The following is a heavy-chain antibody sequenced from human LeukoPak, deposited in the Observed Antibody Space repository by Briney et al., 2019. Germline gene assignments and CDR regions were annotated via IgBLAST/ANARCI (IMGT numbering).Heavy chain of an antibody. J-gene: IGHJ4*02. Sequence: SETLSLTCAVYGGSFSGYYWSWIRQPPGKGLEWIGEIDHSGSTNYNPSLKCRVTISVDTSKNQFSLRLSSVTAADTAVYYCARATETRNDFWSAYYIDYWGQGTLVTVSS. D-gene: IGHD3-3*01. CDR1: GGSFSGYY. CDR2: IDHSGST. V-gene: IGHV4-34*01. CDR3: ARATETRNDFWSAYYIDY.